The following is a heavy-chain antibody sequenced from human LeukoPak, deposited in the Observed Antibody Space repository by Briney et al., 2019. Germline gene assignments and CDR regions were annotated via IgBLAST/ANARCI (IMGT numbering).Heavy chain of an antibody. CDR1: GFTFSNFW. Sequence: GGSLRLSCAASGFTFSNFWMHWVRQAPGKGLVGVSRINSDGSSTNYADSVKGRFTISRDNAKNTLYLQMNSLRAEDTAVYYCARGRDGYNFHYWGQGTLVTVSS. J-gene: IGHJ4*02. D-gene: IGHD5-24*01. CDR2: INSDGSST. V-gene: IGHV3-74*01. CDR3: ARGRDGYNFHY.